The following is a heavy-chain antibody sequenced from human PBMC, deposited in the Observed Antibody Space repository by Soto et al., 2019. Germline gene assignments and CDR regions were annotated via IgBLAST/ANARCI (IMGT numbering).Heavy chain of an antibody. J-gene: IGHJ4*02. V-gene: IGHV1-8*01. CDR3: ARGPFAVWTQQLVRLDFDY. D-gene: IGHD6-6*01. CDR1: GYTFTSYD. CDR2: MNPNSGNT. Sequence: GASVKVSCKASGYTFTSYDINWVRQATGQGLEWMGWMNPNSGNTGYAQKFQGRVTMTRNTSISTAYMELSSLRSEDTAVYYCARGPFAVWTQQLVRLDFDYWGQGTLVTVSS.